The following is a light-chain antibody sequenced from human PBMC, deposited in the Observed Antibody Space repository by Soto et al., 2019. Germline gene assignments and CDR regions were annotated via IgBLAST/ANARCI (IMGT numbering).Light chain of an antibody. CDR2: DVS. V-gene: IGLV2-14*03. CDR1: SSDIGFYNY. J-gene: IGLJ2*01. Sequence: QSALTQPASVSGSPGQSITISCTGTSSDIGFYNYVSWYQQHPGKAPQLLIYDVSNRPSGVSNRFSGSKSGNTASLIISGLQAEDETDYYCSSYTTSNTVVFGGGTKLTVL. CDR3: SSYTTSNTVV.